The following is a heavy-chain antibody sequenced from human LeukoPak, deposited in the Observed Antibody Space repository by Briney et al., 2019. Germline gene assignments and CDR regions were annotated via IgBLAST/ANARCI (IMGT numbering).Heavy chain of an antibody. Sequence: GGSLRLSCAASGFTFSSYGMHWVRQAPGKGLEWVAVISYDGSNKYYADSVKGRFTISRDNSKNTLYLQMNSLRAEDTAVYYCARRSSGEVIDTDYWGQGTLVTVSS. D-gene: IGHD6-19*01. CDR1: GFTFSSYG. CDR2: ISYDGSNK. V-gene: IGHV3-30*03. CDR3: ARRSSGEVIDTDY. J-gene: IGHJ4*02.